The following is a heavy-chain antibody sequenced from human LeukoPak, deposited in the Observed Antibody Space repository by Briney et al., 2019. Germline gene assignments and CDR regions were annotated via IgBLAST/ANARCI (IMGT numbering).Heavy chain of an antibody. CDR1: GGSISSSSYY. D-gene: IGHD3-22*01. V-gene: IGHV4-39*01. Sequence: PSETLSLTCTVSGGSISSSSYYWGWLRQPPGTGLEWTGSIYYSGSTYYNPSLKSRVTISVDTSKNQFSLKLSSVTAADTAVYYCASSYYYDSSGYSGSLVYWGQGTLVTVSS. CDR2: IYYSGST. CDR3: ASSYYYDSSGYSGSLVY. J-gene: IGHJ4*02.